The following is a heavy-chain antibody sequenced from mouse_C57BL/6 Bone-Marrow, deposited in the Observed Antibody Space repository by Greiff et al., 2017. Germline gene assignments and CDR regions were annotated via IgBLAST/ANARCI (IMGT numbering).Heavy chain of an antibody. V-gene: IGHV5-17*01. J-gene: IGHJ1*03. CDR3: ARDGYRFWYFDV. Sequence: EVKLMESGGGLVKPGGSLKLSCAASGFTFSDYGMHWVRQAPEKGLEWVAYISSGSSTIYYADTVKGRFTISRDNAKNTLFLQMTSLRSEDTAMYYCARDGYRFWYFDVWGTGTTVTVSS. CDR2: ISSGSSTI. D-gene: IGHD2-3*01. CDR1: GFTFSDYG.